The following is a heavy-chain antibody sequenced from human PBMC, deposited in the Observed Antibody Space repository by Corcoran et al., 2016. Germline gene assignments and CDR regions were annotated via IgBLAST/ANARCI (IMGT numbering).Heavy chain of an antibody. Sequence: EVKLMESGGGLVQPGGSLRLSCVASGFTLSRYWMSWVRQAPGKGLEWVANIKQDGSEKHYVDSVKGRFIISRNNAENSLDLQMDSLRVDDTAVYYCASKGGSQPNDAFDIWGQGTVVTVSS. CDR3: ASKGGSQPNDAFDI. D-gene: IGHD1-26*01. J-gene: IGHJ3*02. V-gene: IGHV3-7*01. CDR2: IKQDGSEK. CDR1: GFTLSRYW.